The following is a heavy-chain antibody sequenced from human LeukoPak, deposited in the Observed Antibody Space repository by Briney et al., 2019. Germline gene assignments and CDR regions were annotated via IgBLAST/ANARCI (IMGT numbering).Heavy chain of an antibody. V-gene: IGHV4-4*07. CDR2: VYSSGST. D-gene: IGHD3-10*01. CDR1: GGSISRYY. CDR3: ARGRGSGSYYFDY. Sequence: SETLSLTCIVSGGSISRYYWNWIRQPAGKGLEWIGRVYSSGSTTYNPSLKSRVTMSADTSKNQFSLRLNSVTAADTAVYYCARGRGSGSYYFDYWGQGTLVTVSS. J-gene: IGHJ4*02.